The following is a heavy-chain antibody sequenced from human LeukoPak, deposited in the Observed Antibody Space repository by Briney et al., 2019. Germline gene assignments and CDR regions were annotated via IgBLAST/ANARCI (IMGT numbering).Heavy chain of an antibody. CDR2: ISSSGSTI. Sequence: GGSLRLSCAPSGFTFSLYGMVWVRQAPGEGLEWVSYISSSGSTIYYADSVKGRFTISRDNAKNTLYLQMNSLRAEDTAVYYCAKGRHTYYYDSSTTPVNYWGQGTLVTVSS. CDR3: AKGRHTYYYDSSTTPVNY. J-gene: IGHJ4*02. CDR1: GFTFSLYG. D-gene: IGHD3-22*01. V-gene: IGHV3-48*03.